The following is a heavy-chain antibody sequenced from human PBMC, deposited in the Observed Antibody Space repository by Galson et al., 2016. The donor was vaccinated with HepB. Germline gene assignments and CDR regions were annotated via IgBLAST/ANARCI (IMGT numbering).Heavy chain of an antibody. Sequence: ETLSLTCTVSGYSISSGYYWGWIRQPPGKGLEWIGTIYHSGSTYYNPSLKSRVTISVDTSKNQFSLKLSSVTAADTAVYYCARGGYDSSGYYYYYWGQGTLVTVSS. CDR1: GYSISSGYY. CDR3: ARGGYDSSGYYYYY. D-gene: IGHD3-22*01. J-gene: IGHJ4*02. CDR2: IYHSGST. V-gene: IGHV4-38-2*02.